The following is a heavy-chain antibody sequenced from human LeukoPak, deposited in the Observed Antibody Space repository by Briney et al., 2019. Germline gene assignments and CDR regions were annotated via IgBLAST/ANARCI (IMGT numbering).Heavy chain of an antibody. Sequence: GPSPPPSCAPCGYTLRSDVLQSDRQPPGNGLVWVSRLNGDGSSTNYADSVKGRLTSSRDNAKNTLYLQMNSLRDEDTAVYYCARHGSGGRNYGMDVWGQGTTVTVSS. J-gene: IGHJ6*02. CDR1: GYTLRSDV. CDR2: LNGDGSST. CDR3: ARHGSGGRNYGMDV. V-gene: IGHV3-74*01. D-gene: IGHD2-15*01.